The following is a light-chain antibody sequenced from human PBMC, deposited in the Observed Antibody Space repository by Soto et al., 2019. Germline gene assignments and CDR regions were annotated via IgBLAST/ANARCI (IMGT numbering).Light chain of an antibody. CDR3: QHFKSFPLT. CDR1: QALRSA. CDR2: DAS. V-gene: IGKV1-13*02. Sequence: AIQLTQSPSSLSASVGDRVTITCRPSQALRSALAWYQQKPGQAPKPLIYDASTLESGVPSRFSGGGSGTNFTLTSTSLQAEEVATYYCQHFKSFPLTFGGGTKVEIK. J-gene: IGKJ4*01.